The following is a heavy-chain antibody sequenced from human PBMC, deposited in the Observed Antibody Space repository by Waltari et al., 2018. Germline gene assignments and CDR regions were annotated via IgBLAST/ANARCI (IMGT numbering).Heavy chain of an antibody. Sequence: IRQPAGKGLEWVGHIFTSGSTNYNPSLKSRVTVSLDTAENQFSLRLSSVTATDTAVYYCARDEARYYDIMTGGGYYGLGVWGQGTTVTVSS. V-gene: IGHV4-61*09. CDR2: IFTSGST. J-gene: IGHJ6*02. D-gene: IGHD3-9*01. CDR3: ARDEARYYDIMTGGGYYGLGV.